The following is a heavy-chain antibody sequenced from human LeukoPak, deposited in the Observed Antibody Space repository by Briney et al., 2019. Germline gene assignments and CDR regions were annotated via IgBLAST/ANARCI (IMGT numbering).Heavy chain of an antibody. Sequence: GGSLRLSCAASGFTFSPYWMHWVRQAPGKGLVWVSLISSDGTRTTYADSAKGRFTISRDNAKNTLYLQMNRLRAEDTAVYYCARDYQYHPDYWGQGTLVTVSS. CDR3: ARDYQYHPDY. CDR2: ISSDGTRT. CDR1: GFTFSPYW. D-gene: IGHD1-14*01. V-gene: IGHV3-74*01. J-gene: IGHJ4*02.